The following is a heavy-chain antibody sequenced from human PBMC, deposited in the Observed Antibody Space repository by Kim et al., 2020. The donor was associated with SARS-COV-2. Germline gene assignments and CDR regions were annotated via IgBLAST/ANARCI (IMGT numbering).Heavy chain of an antibody. CDR3: ARDKEESSTWSGHGY. J-gene: IGHJ4*02. Sequence: DSGQGRLTISRDNAKNALYLQMNSLRAEDTAMYYCARDKEESSTWSGHGYWGQGILVTVSS. V-gene: IGHV3-7*01. D-gene: IGHD6-6*01.